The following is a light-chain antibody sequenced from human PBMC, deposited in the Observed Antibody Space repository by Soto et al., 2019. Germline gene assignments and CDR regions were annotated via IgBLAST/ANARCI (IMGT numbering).Light chain of an antibody. CDR3: SSCTSTTLL. V-gene: IGLV2-14*01. Sequence: QSALTQPASMSGSPGQSITISCTGTSSDVGGYNYVSWYQQHPGKAPKLMIYDVSSRPSGVSNRFSGSKSGNTASLTISGLQAEDEADYYCSSCTSTTLLFGGGTKLTVL. CDR1: SSDVGGYNY. CDR2: DVS. J-gene: IGLJ2*01.